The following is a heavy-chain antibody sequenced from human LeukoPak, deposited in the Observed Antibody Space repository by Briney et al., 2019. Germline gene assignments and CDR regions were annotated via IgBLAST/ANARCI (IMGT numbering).Heavy chain of an antibody. V-gene: IGHV3-33*01. CDR3: ARGEAVAGTPDAFDI. CDR2: IWYDGSNK. D-gene: IGHD6-19*01. Sequence: PGGSLRLSCAASGFTFSSYGMHWVRQAPGKGLEWVAVIWYDGSNKYCAGSVKGRFTISRDNSKNTLYLQMNSLRAGDTAVYYCARGEAVAGTPDAFDIWGQGTMVTVSS. CDR1: GFTFSSYG. J-gene: IGHJ3*02.